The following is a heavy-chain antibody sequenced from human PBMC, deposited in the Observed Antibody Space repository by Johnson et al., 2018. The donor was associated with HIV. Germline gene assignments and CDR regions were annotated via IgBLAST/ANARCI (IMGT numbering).Heavy chain of an antibody. CDR1: GFTFSSYA. D-gene: IGHD6-13*01. V-gene: IGHV3-30*04. CDR2: ISSDGSDK. CDR3: AREQELIGERAFDI. J-gene: IGHJ3*02. Sequence: QVQLVESGGGVVQPGRSLRLSCAASGFTFSSYAMHWVRQAPGKGLEWVAVISSDGSDKSYTDSVKGRFTFSRDNVKNTLYLQMNSLRAEDTAVYYCAREQELIGERAFDIWGQGTMVTVSS.